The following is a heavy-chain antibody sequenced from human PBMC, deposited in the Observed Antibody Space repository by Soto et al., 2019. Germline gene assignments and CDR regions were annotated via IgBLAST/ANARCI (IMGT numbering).Heavy chain of an antibody. D-gene: IGHD6-19*01. CDR2: INHSGST. CDR3: ASRSSGWYFDY. CDR1: GGSFSGYY. Sequence: SETLSLTCAVYGGSFSGYYWTWIRQPPGTGLEWIGEINHSGSTNYNPSLKSRVTISVDTSKNQFSLKLTSVTAEDTAVYYCASRSSGWYFDYWGQGTLVTVSS. V-gene: IGHV4-34*01. J-gene: IGHJ4*02.